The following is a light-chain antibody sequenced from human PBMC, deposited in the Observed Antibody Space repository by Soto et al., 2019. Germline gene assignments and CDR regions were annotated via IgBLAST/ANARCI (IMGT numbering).Light chain of an antibody. CDR3: QQSYSTPLT. V-gene: IGKV1-39*01. J-gene: IGKJ4*01. Sequence: DIQMTQSPSSLSASVGDRVTITCRASQSISSYLNWYQQKPGKAPKLLIYAASSLQSGVPSRFSGSGSGTDFPLISSILPHDDVANYYCQQSYSTPLTFGGGTKVEIK. CDR1: QSISSY. CDR2: AAS.